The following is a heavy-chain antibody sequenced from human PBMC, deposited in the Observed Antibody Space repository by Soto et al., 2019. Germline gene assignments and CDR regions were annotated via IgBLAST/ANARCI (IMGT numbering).Heavy chain of an antibody. CDR1: GFTFSRYA. CDR3: GRDHYDYCGYGVPVRKFYN. CDR2: ISGSGSST. Sequence: GGSLRLSCAGSGFTFSRYAMSWGRPAPGKGLEWVSAISGSGSSTYYADSVKGRFTISRDNSKNTLYLQMNSLRAEDTAVYYCGRDHYDYCGYGVPVRKFYNCAQGSLVPVSA. D-gene: IGHD3-22*01. V-gene: IGHV3-23*01. J-gene: IGHJ1*01.